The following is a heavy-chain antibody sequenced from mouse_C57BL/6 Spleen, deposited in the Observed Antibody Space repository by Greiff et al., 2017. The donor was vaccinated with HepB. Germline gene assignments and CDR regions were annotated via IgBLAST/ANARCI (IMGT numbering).Heavy chain of an antibody. CDR3: ARDHDGVLTY. J-gene: IGHJ3*01. CDR1: GYSITSGYY. D-gene: IGHD2-12*01. CDR2: ISYDGSN. Sequence: EVKLQESGPGLVKPSQSLSLTCSVTGYSITSGYYWNWIRQFPGNKLEWMGYISYDGSNNYNPSLKNRISITRDTSKNQFFLKLNSVTTEDTATYYCARDHDGVLTYWGQGTLVTVSA. V-gene: IGHV3-6*01.